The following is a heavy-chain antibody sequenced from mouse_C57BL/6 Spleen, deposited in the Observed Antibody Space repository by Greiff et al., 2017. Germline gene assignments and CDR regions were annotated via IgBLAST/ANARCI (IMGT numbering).Heavy chain of an antibody. CDR3: ARSPFYYGSSAWFAY. CDR1: GYTFTSYD. V-gene: IGHV1-85*01. Sequence: VQLVESGPELVKPGASVQLSCKASGYTFTSYDINWVKQRPGQGLEWIGWIYPRDGSTKYNEKFKGKATLTVDTSSSTAYMELHRLTSEDSAVYFCARSPFYYGSSAWFAYWGQGTLVTVSA. D-gene: IGHD1-1*01. CDR2: IYPRDGST. J-gene: IGHJ3*01.